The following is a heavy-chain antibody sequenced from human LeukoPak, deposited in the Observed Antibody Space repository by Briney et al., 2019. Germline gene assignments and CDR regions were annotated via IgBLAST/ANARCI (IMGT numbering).Heavy chain of an antibody. Sequence: PETLSLTCAVYGGSFSGYYWSWIRQPPGKGLEWIGEINHSGSTNYNPSLKSRVTISVDTSKNQFSLKLSSVTAADTAVYYCARAPPYDFWSLYNWFDPWGQGTLVTVSS. CDR1: GGSFSGYY. CDR2: INHSGST. D-gene: IGHD3-3*01. V-gene: IGHV4-34*01. J-gene: IGHJ5*02. CDR3: ARAPPYDFWSLYNWFDP.